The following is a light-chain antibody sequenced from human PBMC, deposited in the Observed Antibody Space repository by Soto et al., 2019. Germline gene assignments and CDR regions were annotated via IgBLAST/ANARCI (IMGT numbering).Light chain of an antibody. CDR3: GSYAGATTYV. CDR2: EGI. Sequence: QSVLTQPASVSGSPGQSITISCNGTSSNIGGYNVVSWYQQHPGKAPKVIVYEGIKRPSGVSDRFSGSTSGSTASLTISGPQAEDEAEYYVGSYAGATTYVFGSGTQVT. CDR1: SSNIGGYNV. V-gene: IGLV2-23*01. J-gene: IGLJ1*01.